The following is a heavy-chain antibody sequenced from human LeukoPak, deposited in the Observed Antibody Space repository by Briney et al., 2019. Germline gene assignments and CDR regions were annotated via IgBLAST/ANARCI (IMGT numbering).Heavy chain of an antibody. J-gene: IGHJ4*02. CDR2: ISDSGSTA. D-gene: IGHD5-12*01. V-gene: IGHV3-23*01. CDR3: AKDMQTWPRFPDY. CDR1: GFSFSNYA. Sequence: TGGSLRLSCGASGFSFSNYAMTWVRQAPGKGLEWVSGISDSGSTAFYADSVKGRFTSSRDNPKNTLYLQINSLRAEDTAVYCCAKDMQTWPRFPDYWGQGTLVTVSS.